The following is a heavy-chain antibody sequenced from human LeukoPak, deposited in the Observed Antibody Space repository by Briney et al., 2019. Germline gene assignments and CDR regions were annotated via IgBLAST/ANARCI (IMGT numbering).Heavy chain of an antibody. CDR1: GFTFDDYA. CDR2: ISWNSGSI. V-gene: IGHV3-9*01. D-gene: IGHD3-22*01. J-gene: IGHJ4*02. CDR3: AKDGYYDSSGSLGFDY. Sequence: GGSLRLSCAASGFTFDDYAMHWVRQAPGKGLEWVSGISWNSGSIGYADSVKGRFTISRDNAKNSLYLQMNSLRAEDAALYYCAKDGYYDSSGSLGFDYWGQGTLVTVSS.